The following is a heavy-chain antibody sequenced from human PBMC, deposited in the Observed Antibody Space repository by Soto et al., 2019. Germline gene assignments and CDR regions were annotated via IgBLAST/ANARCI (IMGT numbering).Heavy chain of an antibody. Sequence: DVQLLESGGGLVQPVGSLRLSCAASGFTFSSYAMGLVRQGPGKGLEWVAVVSIGGSRHYADSVRGRFTISRDNSKNTLSLQMNSLTAEDTAVYFCAKRRGAGGHFDYWGQGALVTVSS. CDR1: GFTFSSYA. J-gene: IGHJ4*02. V-gene: IGHV3-23*01. CDR2: VSIGGSR. D-gene: IGHD2-15*01. CDR3: AKRRGAGGHFDY.